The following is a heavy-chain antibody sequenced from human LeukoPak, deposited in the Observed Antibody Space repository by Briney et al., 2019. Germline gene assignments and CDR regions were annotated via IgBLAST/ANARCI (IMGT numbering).Heavy chain of an antibody. CDR3: AREPPGYAFDI. J-gene: IGHJ3*02. V-gene: IGHV1-46*03. D-gene: IGHD3-10*01. Sequence: GASVKVSCKASGYTFTSHYMHWVRQAPGQGLEWMGIINPSGGSTSYAQKFQGRVTMTRDTSTSTVYMELSSLRSEDTAVYYCAREPPGYAFDIWGQGTMVTVSS. CDR1: GYTFTSHY. CDR2: INPSGGST.